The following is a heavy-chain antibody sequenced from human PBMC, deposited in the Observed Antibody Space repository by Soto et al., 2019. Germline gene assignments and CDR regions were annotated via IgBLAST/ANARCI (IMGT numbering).Heavy chain of an antibody. Sequence: ASVKVSCKASGYTFTGYYMHWVRQAPGQGLEWMGWINPNSGGTNYAQKFQGWVTMTRDTSISTAYMELSSLRSEDTAVYYFAREVYYDFWSGSITQYYYYYGMDVWGQGTTVTVSS. CDR1: GYTFTGYY. V-gene: IGHV1-2*04. CDR2: INPNSGGT. D-gene: IGHD3-3*01. CDR3: AREVYYDFWSGSITQYYYYYGMDV. J-gene: IGHJ6*02.